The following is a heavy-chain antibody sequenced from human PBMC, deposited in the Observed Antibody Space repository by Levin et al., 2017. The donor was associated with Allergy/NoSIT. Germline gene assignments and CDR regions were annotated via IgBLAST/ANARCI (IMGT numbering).Heavy chain of an antibody. CDR3: ARRDSDGSNSFDY. CDR2: IFPSDSDT. Sequence: GGSLRLSCQASGYSFTSFWFGWVRQRPGKGLEWMGLIFPSDSDTRVSPSFQGQIIMSVDKSINTAYLQWSSLKASASAMYYCARRDSDGSNSFDYWGQGTLVTVSP. D-gene: IGHD4-23*01. J-gene: IGHJ4*02. CDR1: GYSFTSFW. V-gene: IGHV5-51*01.